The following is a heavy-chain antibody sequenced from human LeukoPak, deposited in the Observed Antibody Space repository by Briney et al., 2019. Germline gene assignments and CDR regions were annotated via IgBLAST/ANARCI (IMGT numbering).Heavy chain of an antibody. CDR2: IYISGST. Sequence: SETLSLTCTVSGGSISSSSYSWSWIRQPAGKGLEWIGRIYISGSTNYNPSLKSRVTISVDTSKKQFSLKLSSVTAADTAVYYCAREKIGYYDGSGRGWFDPWGQGTLVTVSS. J-gene: IGHJ5*02. D-gene: IGHD3-22*01. V-gene: IGHV4-61*02. CDR3: AREKIGYYDGSGRGWFDP. CDR1: GGSISSSSYS.